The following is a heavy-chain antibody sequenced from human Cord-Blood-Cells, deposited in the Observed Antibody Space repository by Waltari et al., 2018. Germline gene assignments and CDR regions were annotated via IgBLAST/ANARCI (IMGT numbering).Heavy chain of an antibody. CDR1: GGTFCSYA. V-gene: IGHV1-69*06. CDR2: IIPIFGTA. D-gene: IGHD2-15*01. Sequence: QVQLVQSGAEVKTPGSSVQVSCKASGGTFCSYAIRWVRQARGQVLERMGGIIPIFGTANYAQKFQGRVTITADKSTSTAYMELSSLRSEDTAVYYCARDLGYCSGGSCYDYWGQGTLVTVSS. CDR3: ARDLGYCSGGSCYDY. J-gene: IGHJ4*02.